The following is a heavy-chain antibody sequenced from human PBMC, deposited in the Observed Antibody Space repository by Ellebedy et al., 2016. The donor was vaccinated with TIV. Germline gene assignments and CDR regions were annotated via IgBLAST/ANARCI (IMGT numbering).Heavy chain of an antibody. D-gene: IGHD3-16*02. V-gene: IGHV1-8*01. CDR3: ATLLSHLDY. CDR1: GYTFTSYD. Sequence: AASVKVSCKASGYTFTSYDINWVRQATGQGLEWMGWMNTNSGNTGYAQKFQGRVTMTKDTSTDTAYMELSSLRSEDTAVYYCATLLSHLDYWGQGTLVTVSS. J-gene: IGHJ4*02. CDR2: MNTNSGNT.